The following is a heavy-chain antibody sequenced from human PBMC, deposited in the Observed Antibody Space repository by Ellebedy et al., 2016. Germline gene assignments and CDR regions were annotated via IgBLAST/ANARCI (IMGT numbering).Heavy chain of an antibody. CDR1: GFTFSSYA. Sequence: GESLKISXAASGFTFSSYAMSWVRQAPGKGLEWVSAISGSGGSTYYADSVKGRFTISRDNSKNTLYLQINSLRAEDTAVYYCARVLSGREQLVGYWGQGTLVTVSS. V-gene: IGHV3-23*01. D-gene: IGHD6-6*01. CDR3: ARVLSGREQLVGY. CDR2: ISGSGGST. J-gene: IGHJ4*02.